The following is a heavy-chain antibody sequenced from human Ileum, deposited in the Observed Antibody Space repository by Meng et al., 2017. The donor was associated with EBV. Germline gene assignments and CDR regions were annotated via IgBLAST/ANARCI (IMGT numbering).Heavy chain of an antibody. CDR2: IYYSGNT. CDR3: ARWPRSITATGGIEH. CDR1: GGSVSSGSYY. Sequence: QVQLQESGAGLVKLAEXVSLTCTVSGGSVSSGSYYWTWIRQPPGKTLEWLGFIYYSGNTNYNPSLKGRVTLSIDMSKNQFSLNLTSVTAADTAVYYCARWPRSITATGGIEHWGQGTLVTVSS. J-gene: IGHJ4*02. D-gene: IGHD3-10*01. V-gene: IGHV4-61*01.